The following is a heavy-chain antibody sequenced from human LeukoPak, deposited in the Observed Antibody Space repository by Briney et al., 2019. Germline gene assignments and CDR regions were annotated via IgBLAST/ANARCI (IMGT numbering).Heavy chain of an antibody. V-gene: IGHV1-58*02. CDR1: GFTFTSSA. Sequence: ASVKVSCKASGFTFTSSAMQWVRQARGQRLEWIGWIVVGSGNTNYAQKFQERVTITRDMSTSTAYMELSSLRSEDTAVYYCAAGHKWELLPAFEYWGQGTLVTVSS. CDR3: AAGHKWELLPAFEY. J-gene: IGHJ4*02. CDR2: IVVGSGNT. D-gene: IGHD1-26*01.